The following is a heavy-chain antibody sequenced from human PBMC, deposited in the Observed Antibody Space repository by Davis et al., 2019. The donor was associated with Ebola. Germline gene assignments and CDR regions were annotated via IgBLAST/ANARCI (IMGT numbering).Heavy chain of an antibody. J-gene: IGHJ4*02. CDR1: GYTFNDYY. CDR2: INPNSGGT. Sequence: ASVKVSCKASGYTFNDYYMHWVRQAPGQGLEWMGWINPNSGGTNYAQKFQGRVTLTRDTSISTAYMELSRLRSDDTAVYHCARIVGWNYYDYWGQGTLVTVSS. D-gene: IGHD2-15*01. CDR3: ARIVGWNYYDY. V-gene: IGHV1-2*02.